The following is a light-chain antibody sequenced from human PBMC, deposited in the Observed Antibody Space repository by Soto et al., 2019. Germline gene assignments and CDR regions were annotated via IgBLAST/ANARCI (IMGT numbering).Light chain of an antibody. CDR1: QSLLHSNGYNY. CDR2: LGS. CDR3: MGALQSPPT. J-gene: IGKJ1*01. V-gene: IGKV2-28*01. Sequence: DIVMTQSPVSLPVTPGEPASISCRSSQSLLHSNGYNYLDWYLQKPGQSPQLLIYLGSNRASGVPGRFSASASGTDFTPTISRVEAEDVGVYYCMGALQSPPTFGQGTKVDIK.